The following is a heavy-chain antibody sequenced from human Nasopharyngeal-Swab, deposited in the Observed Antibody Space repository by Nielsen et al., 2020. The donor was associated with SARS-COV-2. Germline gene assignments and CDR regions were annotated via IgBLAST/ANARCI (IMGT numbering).Heavy chain of an antibody. Sequence: ARQMPGKGLEWVAYVSRSSSRSYYADSVEGRFTISRDNPKNSLFLQMDSLRDEDTAVYFCVRDVAMVGATLDTWGQGTLVTVSS. D-gene: IGHD1-26*01. V-gene: IGHV3-48*02. CDR2: VSRSSSRS. CDR3: VRDVAMVGATLDT. J-gene: IGHJ1*01.